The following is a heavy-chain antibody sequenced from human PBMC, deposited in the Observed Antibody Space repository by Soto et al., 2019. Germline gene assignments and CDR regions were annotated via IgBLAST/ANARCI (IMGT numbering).Heavy chain of an antibody. J-gene: IGHJ4*02. CDR2: IYSDGNT. V-gene: IGHV3-66*01. CDR1: GFTVSSSY. CDR3: ARARNTDHRLDY. D-gene: IGHD5-18*01. Sequence: PGGSLRLSCAASGFTVSSSYMSWVRQAPGKGLGYVSVIYSDGNTYYADSVKGRFTISRDDSKNTLYLQMNNLRAEDTAVYYCARARNTDHRLDYWGQGTLVTVS.